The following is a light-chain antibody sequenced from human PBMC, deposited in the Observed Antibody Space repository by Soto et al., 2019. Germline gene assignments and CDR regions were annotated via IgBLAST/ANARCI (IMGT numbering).Light chain of an antibody. CDR3: QSYDSSLSHWL. V-gene: IGLV1-40*01. CDR1: SSNIGAGYD. CDR2: GNS. Sequence: QSVLTQPPSVSGAPGQRVTISCSGTSSNIGAGYDVHWYQQLPGTAPKLLIYGNSNRLSGVPDRFSGSKSGTSASLAITGLQAVDEADYYCQSYDSSLSHWLFGGGTKLTVL. J-gene: IGLJ3*02.